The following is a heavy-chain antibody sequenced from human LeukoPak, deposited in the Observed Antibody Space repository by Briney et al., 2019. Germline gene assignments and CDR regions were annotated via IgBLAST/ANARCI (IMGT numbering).Heavy chain of an antibody. J-gene: IGHJ4*02. CDR1: GYTFTSYG. CDR2: ISAYNGNT. D-gene: IGHD3-22*01. V-gene: IGHV1-18*01. CDR3: ARVPLPYYYDSSGSYYFDY. Sequence: ASVKVSCKASGYTFTSYGISWVRQAPGQGLEWMGWISAYNGNTNYAQKLQGRVTMTTDTSTSTAYMELGSLRSDDTAVYYCARVPLPYYYDSSGSYYFDYWGQGTLVTVSS.